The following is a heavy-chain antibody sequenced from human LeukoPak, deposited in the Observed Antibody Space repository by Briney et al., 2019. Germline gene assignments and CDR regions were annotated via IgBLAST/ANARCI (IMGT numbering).Heavy chain of an antibody. CDR1: GFTFSNYW. Sequence: SGGSLRLSCGASGFTFSNYWMHWVRQAPGKGLVWVSRINTDGTTITYADSVKGRFTISRDNAKNTLYLQMNSLRGEDTAVYFCVRERKNDISMDYWGQGTLVTVSS. V-gene: IGHV3-74*01. CDR2: INTDGTTI. CDR3: VRERKNDISMDY. D-gene: IGHD3-3*02. J-gene: IGHJ4*02.